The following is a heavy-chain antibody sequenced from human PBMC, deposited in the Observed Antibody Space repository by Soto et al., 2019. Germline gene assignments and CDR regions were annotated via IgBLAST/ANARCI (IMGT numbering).Heavy chain of an antibody. CDR3: VREAHDSAPYGMDV. Sequence: GSLRLSCAASGFTFRSHWMSWVRQAPGKGLEWVANIKEDGSVKCYVDSVKGRFTISRDNAENSLYLQMNSLRAEDTAVYYCVREAHDSAPYGMDVWGQGTTVTSP. CDR1: GFTFRSHW. CDR2: IKEDGSVK. D-gene: IGHD3-22*01. J-gene: IGHJ6*02. V-gene: IGHV3-7*05.